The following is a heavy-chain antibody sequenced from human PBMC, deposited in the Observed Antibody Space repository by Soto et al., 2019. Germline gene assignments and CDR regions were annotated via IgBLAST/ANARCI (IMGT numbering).Heavy chain of an antibody. D-gene: IGHD1-1*01. CDR1: GFMFSNHG. CDR2: IWSDGNNR. V-gene: IGHV3-33*01. CDR3: VRGDNWNDEASDY. Sequence: QVQLVESGGGVVXPGRSXXXXXAASGFMFSNHGMHWVRQAPGKGLEWVAVIWSDGNNRYYADSVKGRFTISRDNSKNTLYLQMNSLRAEDTAVYYCVRGDNWNDEASDYWGQGTLVTVSS. J-gene: IGHJ4*02.